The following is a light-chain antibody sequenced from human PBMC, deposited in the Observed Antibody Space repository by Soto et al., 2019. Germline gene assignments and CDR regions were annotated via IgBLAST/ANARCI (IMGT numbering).Light chain of an antibody. J-gene: IGLJ1*01. CDR1: SSNIGAGFD. CDR3: SSYRSGDLYV. Sequence: QSVLTQPPSVSGAPGQTVTISCTGSSSNIGAGFDVHWYQQLPGTAPKVFIYGNSNRPSGVPDRFSGSKSGTSASLAITGLQAEDEADYYCSSYRSGDLYVFGTGTKLTVL. V-gene: IGLV1-40*01. CDR2: GNS.